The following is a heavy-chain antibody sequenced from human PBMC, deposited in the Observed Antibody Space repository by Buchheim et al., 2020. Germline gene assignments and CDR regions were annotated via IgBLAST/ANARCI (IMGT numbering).Heavy chain of an antibody. J-gene: IGHJ4*02. V-gene: IGHV3-43*01. CDR3: ASTAIIKAVAAHFDY. D-gene: IGHD6-19*01. CDR1: GFTFDDYT. CDR2: ISWDGGST. Sequence: EVQLVESGGVVVQPGGSLRLSRAASGFTFDDYTMHWVRQAPGKGLEWVSLISWDGGSTYYADSVKGRFTISRDNSKNSLYLQMNSLRTEDTALYYCASTAIIKAVAAHFDYWGQGTL.